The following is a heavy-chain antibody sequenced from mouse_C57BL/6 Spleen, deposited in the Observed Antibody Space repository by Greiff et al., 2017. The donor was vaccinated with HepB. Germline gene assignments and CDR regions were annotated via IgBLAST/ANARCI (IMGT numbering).Heavy chain of an antibody. D-gene: IGHD1-1*01. J-gene: IGHJ4*01. CDR3: AREGPRSIYAMDY. V-gene: IGHV5-4*01. Sequence: EVQLVESGGGLVKPGGSLKLSCAASGFTFSSYAMSWVRQTPEKRLEWVATISDGGSYTYYPDNVKGRFTISRDNAKNNLYLQMSHLKSEDTAMYYCAREGPRSIYAMDYWGQGTSVTVSS. CDR1: GFTFSSYA. CDR2: ISDGGSYT.